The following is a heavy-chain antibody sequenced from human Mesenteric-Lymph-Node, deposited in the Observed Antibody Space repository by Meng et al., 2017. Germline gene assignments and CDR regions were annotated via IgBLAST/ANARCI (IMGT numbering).Heavy chain of an antibody. Sequence: EGQRVESGGGLVQPGGSLRLSCAASGFTFTDHYMDWVRQAPGKGLEWVGRITNTPNRYPTNYAASVKGRFTISRDDSKNSLYLEMNSLKIEDTAVYYCARDTSTSLDYWGQGALVTVSS. J-gene: IGHJ4*02. CDR2: ITNTPNRYPT. D-gene: IGHD2/OR15-2a*01. CDR1: GFTFTDHY. V-gene: IGHV3-72*01. CDR3: ARDTSTSLDY.